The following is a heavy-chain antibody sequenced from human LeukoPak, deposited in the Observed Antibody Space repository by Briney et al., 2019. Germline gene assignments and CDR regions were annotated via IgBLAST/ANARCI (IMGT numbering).Heavy chain of an antibody. CDR3: AKAGAWQIDP. D-gene: IGHD3-10*01. J-gene: IGHJ5*02. Sequence: SETLSLTCTVSGGSISSYYWSWIRQPPGKGLEWIGYIYYSGSTNYNPSLKSRVTISVDRSKNQFSLKLSSVTAADTAIYYCAKAGAWQIDPWGQGTLVTVSS. CDR2: IYYSGST. V-gene: IGHV4-59*01. CDR1: GGSISSYY.